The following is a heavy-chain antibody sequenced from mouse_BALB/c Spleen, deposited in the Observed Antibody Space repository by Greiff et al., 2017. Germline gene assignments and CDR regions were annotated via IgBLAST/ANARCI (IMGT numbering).Heavy chain of an antibody. Sequence: EVQLQQSGAELVKPGASVKLSCTASGFNIKDTYMHWVKQRPEQGLEWIGRIDPANGNTKYDPKFQGKATITADTSSNTAYLQLSSLTSEDTAVYYCATLYYDYQYYYAMDYWGQGTSVTVSS. CDR2: IDPANGNT. CDR1: GFNIKDTY. J-gene: IGHJ4*01. V-gene: IGHV14-3*02. D-gene: IGHD2-4*01. CDR3: ATLYYDYQYYYAMDY.